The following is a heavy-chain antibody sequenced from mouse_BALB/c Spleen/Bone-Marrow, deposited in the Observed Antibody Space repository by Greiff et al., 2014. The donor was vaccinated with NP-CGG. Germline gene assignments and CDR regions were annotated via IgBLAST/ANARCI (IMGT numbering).Heavy chain of an antibody. CDR1: GFTFTDYY. D-gene: IGHD2-1*01. CDR3: AREGVYYGNPYWYFDV. Sequence: VQLKESGGGLVQPGGSLRLSCATSGFTFTDYYMSWVRQPPGKALEWLGFIRNKANGYTTEYGASVKGRFTISRDNSQSILYLQMNTLRAEDSATYYCAREGVYYGNPYWYFDVWGAGTTVTVSS. V-gene: IGHV7-3*02. J-gene: IGHJ1*01. CDR2: IRNKANGYTT.